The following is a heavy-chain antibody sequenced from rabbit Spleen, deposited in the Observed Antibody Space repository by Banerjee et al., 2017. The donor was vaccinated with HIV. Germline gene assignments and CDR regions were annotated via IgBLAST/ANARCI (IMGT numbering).Heavy chain of an antibody. D-gene: IGHD4-1*01. J-gene: IGHJ4*01. CDR3: ARDGSGWGANINL. Sequence: QEQLEESGGDLVKPEGSLTLTCTASGFSLSRDYWICWVRQAPGKGLEWIACIDAGVKGTTYYASWAKGRFAVSKTSPTTVTLQMTSLTAADMATYFCARDGSGWGANINLWGPGTLVTVS. CDR2: IDAGVKGTT. V-gene: IGHV1S45*01. CDR1: GFSLSRDYW.